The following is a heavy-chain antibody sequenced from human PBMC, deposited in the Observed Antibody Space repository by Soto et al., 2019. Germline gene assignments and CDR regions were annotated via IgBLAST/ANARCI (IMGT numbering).Heavy chain of an antibody. J-gene: IGHJ4*02. CDR1: GFTFSSYA. CDR2: ISGSGGST. D-gene: IGHD2-21*02. Sequence: LRLSCAASGFTFSSYAMSWVRQAPGKGLEWASVISGSGGSTYYADSVKGRFTISSDNSKNTLYLQMNSLRAEDTAVYYCAIGTANFDYWGPGTLVTVSS. V-gene: IGHV3-23*01. CDR3: AIGTANFDY.